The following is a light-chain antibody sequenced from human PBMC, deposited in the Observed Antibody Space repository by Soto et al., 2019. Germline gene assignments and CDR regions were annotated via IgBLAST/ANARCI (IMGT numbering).Light chain of an antibody. J-gene: IGLJ2*01. V-gene: IGLV2-8*01. CDR1: SSDVGGYNY. Sequence: QSALTQPPSASGSPGQSVTISCTGTSSDVGGYNYVSWYQQHPGKAPKLMIYEVSKRPSGVPDRFSGSKSGNTASLTVSGLEAEDEAVYYCSSYAGSNNLVFGGGPKLTVL. CDR2: EVS. CDR3: SSYAGSNNLV.